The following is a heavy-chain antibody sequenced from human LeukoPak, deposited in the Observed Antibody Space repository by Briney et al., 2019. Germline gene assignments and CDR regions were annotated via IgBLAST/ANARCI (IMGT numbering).Heavy chain of an antibody. J-gene: IGHJ5*02. CDR3: ARMPYYDRRGDNWFDP. V-gene: IGHV1-8*01. Sequence: PGASVKVSCKASGYTFTSYDINWVRQATGQGLEWMGWMNPNSGNTGYAQKFQGRVTMTRDTSISTAYMELSSLRSEDTAVYYCARMPYYDRRGDNWFDPWGQGTLVIVSS. CDR2: MNPNSGNT. CDR1: GYTFTSYD. D-gene: IGHD3-22*01.